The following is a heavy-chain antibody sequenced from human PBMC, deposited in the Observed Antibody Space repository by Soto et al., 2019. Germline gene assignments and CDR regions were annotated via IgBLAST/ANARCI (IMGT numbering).Heavy chain of an antibody. CDR1: GFTLSTYV. D-gene: IGHD6-19*01. J-gene: IGHJ4*02. CDR2: ISYDGSNK. V-gene: IGHV3-30-3*01. CDR3: ASEGIVVAGTIDY. Sequence: QVQLVESGGGVVQPGRSLRLSCAASGFTLSTYVMHWVRQAPGKGLEWVAVISYDGSNKYYADSVKGRFTISRDNSKNTLYLQMNSLRAEDTAVYYCASEGIVVAGTIDYWGQGTLVTVSS.